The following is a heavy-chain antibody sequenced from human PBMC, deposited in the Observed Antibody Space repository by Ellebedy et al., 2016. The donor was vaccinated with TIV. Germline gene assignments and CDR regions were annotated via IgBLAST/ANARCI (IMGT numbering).Heavy chain of an antibody. Sequence: SETLSLTXNVSGGSISGNIQYCGRLRPSPGKGLEWIGTFYYGGSNYYNPSLKTRVTMSADTSKKEFSLNVKSVTAADTAVYYCARHTANTFDIWGQGTMVTVSS. CDR3: ARHTANTFDI. V-gene: IGHV4-39*01. D-gene: IGHD2/OR15-2a*01. CDR2: FYYGGSN. CDR1: GGSISGNIQY. J-gene: IGHJ3*02.